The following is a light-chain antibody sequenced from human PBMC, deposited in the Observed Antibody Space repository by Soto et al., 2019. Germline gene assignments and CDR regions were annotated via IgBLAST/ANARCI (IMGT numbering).Light chain of an antibody. CDR2: AAS. CDR1: HGISSY. J-gene: IGKJ1*01. V-gene: IGKV1-8*01. CDR3: QPYYSYPRA. Sequence: AIRMTQSPSSLSASTGDRVTITCRASHGISSYLAWYQQKPGKAPKLLIYAASTLQSGVPSRFSGSGSGTDFTLTISCLQSEDCATYYCQPYYSYPRAFGQGTKVEIK.